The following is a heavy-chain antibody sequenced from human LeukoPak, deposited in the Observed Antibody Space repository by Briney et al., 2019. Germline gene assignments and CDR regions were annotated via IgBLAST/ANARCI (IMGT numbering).Heavy chain of an antibody. CDR2: IYYSGST. V-gene: IGHV4-59*01. Sequence: SETLSLTCTVSGGSISSYYWSWIRQPPGKGLEWIGYIYYSGSTNYNPSLKSRVIISVDTSKNQFSLKLSSVTAADTAVYYCARQPGGEYDYYYYGMDVWGQGTTVTVSS. J-gene: IGHJ6*02. CDR3: ARQPGGEYDYYYYGMDV. CDR1: GGSISSYY. D-gene: IGHD4-17*01.